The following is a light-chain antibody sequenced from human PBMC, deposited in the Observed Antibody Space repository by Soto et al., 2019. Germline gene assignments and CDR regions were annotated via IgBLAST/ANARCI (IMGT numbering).Light chain of an antibody. CDR2: GAS. Sequence: EIVLTQSPGTLSLSPGERATLSCSASQSVSSSYLAWYQQKPGQAPRLLIYGASSRATGIPDRFSGSGSGTDFTLTRSRLEPEDFAGYYCQQYGSSPYTFGQGTKLEIK. CDR1: QSVSSSY. CDR3: QQYGSSPYT. V-gene: IGKV3-20*01. J-gene: IGKJ2*01.